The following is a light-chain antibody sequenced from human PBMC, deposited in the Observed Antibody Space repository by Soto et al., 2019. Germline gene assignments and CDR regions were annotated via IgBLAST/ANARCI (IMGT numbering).Light chain of an antibody. CDR1: QSVSSSY. Sequence: EIVLTQSPDTLSLSPGKSATLSCRASQSVSSSYLAWYQQKPGRAPRLLIYGASNRATGIPDRFSGSGSGTDITLTITRLEPEDFAVFYWQQYDDSITFGQGTRLE. V-gene: IGKV3-20*01. CDR3: QQYDDSIT. J-gene: IGKJ5*01. CDR2: GAS.